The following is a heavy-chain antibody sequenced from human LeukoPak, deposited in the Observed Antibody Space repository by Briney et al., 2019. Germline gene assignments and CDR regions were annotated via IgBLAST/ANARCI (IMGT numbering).Heavy chain of an antibody. V-gene: IGHV1-46*01. D-gene: IGHD6-19*01. J-gene: IGHJ4*02. CDR3: AKGGSGWYFDY. Sequence: GASVKVSCKASGYTFTRYYMHWVRQAPGQGLEWMGVSNPSGSTTSYAQKFQGRVTMTRDTSTSTVYMEMSSLRPEDTAVYYCAKGGSGWYFDYWGQGTLVTVSS. CDR1: GYTFTRYY. CDR2: SNPSGSTT.